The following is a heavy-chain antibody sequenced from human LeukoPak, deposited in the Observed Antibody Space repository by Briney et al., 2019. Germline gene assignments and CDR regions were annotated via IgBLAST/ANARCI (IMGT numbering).Heavy chain of an antibody. CDR2: ISWNSGSI. CDR3: AKDTEMATITGWFDP. CDR1: GFTFDDYA. V-gene: IGHV3-9*01. Sequence: GGSLRLSCAASGFTFDDYAMHWVRQAPGKGLEWVSGISWNSGSIGYADSVKGRFTISRDNAKNSLYLQMNSLRAEDTALYYCAKDTEMATITGWFDPWGQGTLVTVSS. D-gene: IGHD5-24*01. J-gene: IGHJ5*02.